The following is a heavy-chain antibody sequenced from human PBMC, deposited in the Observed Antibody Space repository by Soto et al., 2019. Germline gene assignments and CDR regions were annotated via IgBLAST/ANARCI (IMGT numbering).Heavy chain of an antibody. D-gene: IGHD5-12*01. J-gene: IGHJ6*02. CDR1: GFTFSGSA. CDR2: IRSKANGYAT. V-gene: IGHV3-73*01. Sequence: GGSLRLSCAASGFTFSGSAMHWVRQASGKGLEWVGRIRSKANGYATAYAASVKGRFTISRDDSKNTAYLQMNSLKTEDTAVYYCTRRRDGYNLYYYYGMDVWGQGTTVTVSS. CDR3: TRRRDGYNLYYYYGMDV.